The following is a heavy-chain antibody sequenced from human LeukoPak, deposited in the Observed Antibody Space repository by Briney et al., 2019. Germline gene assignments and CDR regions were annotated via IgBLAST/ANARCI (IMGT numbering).Heavy chain of an antibody. Sequence: SETLSLTCAVSGGSFSDYYRSWIRQPPGKGLEWIGEINHSGRTNHNPSLKSRLTISVDTSKNQFSLRLSSVTAADTALYYCARVSRGSVSYFDYWGQGTLVTVSS. J-gene: IGHJ4*02. CDR3: ARVSRGSVSYFDY. V-gene: IGHV4-34*01. CDR1: GGSFSDYY. D-gene: IGHD1-26*01. CDR2: INHSGRT.